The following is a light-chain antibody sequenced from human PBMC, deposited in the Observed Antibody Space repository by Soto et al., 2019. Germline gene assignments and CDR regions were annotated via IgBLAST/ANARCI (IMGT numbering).Light chain of an antibody. J-gene: IGKJ1*01. V-gene: IGKV3-15*01. CDR3: QQYAYWPRT. Sequence: RVMTKCTATLSVSPGESSTLCCRASQSISSSKLAWYQQNPGQAPRLLMYGASNRATGIPARFSGSGSGTEFTLTISSLQSEDFAVYYCQQYAYWPRTSGQGTKV. CDR2: GAS. CDR1: QSISSS.